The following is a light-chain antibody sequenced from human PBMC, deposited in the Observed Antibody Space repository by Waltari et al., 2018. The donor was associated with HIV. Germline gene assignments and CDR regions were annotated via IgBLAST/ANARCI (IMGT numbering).Light chain of an antibody. V-gene: IGKV1D-8*01. CDR3: QQYSIFPLT. CDR1: EDVSTF. J-gene: IGKJ2*01. CDR2: GAS. Sequence: TQSPSLSASIGDRVTIYCQATEDVSTFVAWYQQKPGTAPKLLLYGASVLQGGVPSRFSGSGSVTDFALTIGFLQSDDLATYFCQQYSIFPLTFGPGT.